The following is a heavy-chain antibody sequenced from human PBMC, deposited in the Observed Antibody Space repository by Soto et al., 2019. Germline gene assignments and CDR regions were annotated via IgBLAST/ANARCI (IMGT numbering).Heavy chain of an antibody. CDR3: ARERGGSYYLDY. CDR2: IGTAGDT. Sequence: GSLRLSCAASGFTFSSYDMHWVRQATGKGLEWVSAIGTAGDTYYPGSVKGRFTISRENAKNSLYLQMNSLRAEDTAVYYCARERGGSYYLDYWGQGTLVTVSS. D-gene: IGHD1-26*01. CDR1: GFTFSSYD. V-gene: IGHV3-13*01. J-gene: IGHJ4*02.